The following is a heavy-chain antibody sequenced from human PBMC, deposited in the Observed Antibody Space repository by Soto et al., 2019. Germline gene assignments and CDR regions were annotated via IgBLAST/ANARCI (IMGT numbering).Heavy chain of an antibody. CDR1: GGSIISSSYY. J-gene: IGHJ5*02. CDR3: ARHNPKKDFWSGYFHWFDP. Sequence: QLQLQESGPGLVKPSETLSLTCTVSGGSIISSSYYWGWIRQPPGKGLEWIGSIYYSGSTYYNPTLKSRVTIYVDTSKNQYTLKLSSVTAADTAVYYCARHNPKKDFWSGYFHWFDPWGQGTLVTVSS. CDR2: IYYSGST. D-gene: IGHD3-3*01. V-gene: IGHV4-39*01.